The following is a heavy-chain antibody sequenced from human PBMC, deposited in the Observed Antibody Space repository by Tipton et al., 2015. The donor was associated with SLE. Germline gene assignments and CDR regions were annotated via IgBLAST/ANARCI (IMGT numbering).Heavy chain of an antibody. Sequence: GSLRLSCAASRFTFSSYWMSWVRQAPGKGLEWVANIKQDGSEKYYVDSVKGRFTISRDNAKNSLYLQMNSLRAEDTAVYYCARDYPEYSSSWYGENNWFDAWGKGNLVRVSS. J-gene: IGHJ5*02. CDR3: ARDYPEYSSSWYGENNWFDA. V-gene: IGHV3-7*01. CDR2: IKQDGSEK. CDR1: RFTFSSYW. D-gene: IGHD6-13*01.